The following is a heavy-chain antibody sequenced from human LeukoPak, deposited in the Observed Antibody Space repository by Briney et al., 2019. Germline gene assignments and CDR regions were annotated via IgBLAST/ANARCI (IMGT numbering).Heavy chain of an antibody. CDR1: GFTVSSNY. J-gene: IGHJ4*02. D-gene: IGHD6-19*01. V-gene: IGHV3-53*01. Sequence: GGSLRPSCAASGFTVSSNYMSWVRQAPGKGLKWVSVIYSGGSTYYADSVKGRFTISRDNSKNTLHLQMNSLRAEDTALYYCAKGPLIEVAGTTWHYWGQGTLVTVSS. CDR3: AKGPLIEVAGTTWHY. CDR2: IYSGGST.